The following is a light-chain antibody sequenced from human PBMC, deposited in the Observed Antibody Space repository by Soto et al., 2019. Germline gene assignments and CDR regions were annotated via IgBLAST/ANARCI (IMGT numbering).Light chain of an antibody. V-gene: IGLV2-8*01. CDR1: SSDIGGYNY. Sequence: QSALTQPPSASGCPGQSVTISCAGTSSDIGGYNYVSWYQQHPGEAPKILIYEVAKRPPGVPDRFSGAKSGNTASLTVSGLLTEDEADYYCASFAGRNTLVFGGGTKLTVL. CDR3: ASFAGRNTLV. CDR2: EVA. J-gene: IGLJ3*02.